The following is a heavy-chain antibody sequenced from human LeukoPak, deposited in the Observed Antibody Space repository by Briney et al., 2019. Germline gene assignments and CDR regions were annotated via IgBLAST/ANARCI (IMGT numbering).Heavy chain of an antibody. CDR3: ARDSN. D-gene: IGHD2/OR15-2a*01. Sequence: GGSLRLSCAASGFTFSDSYMTWIRQAPGKGLEWVSYISNSGSSIYYADSVKGRFTTSRDNAKSSLYLQMNSLRAEDTAVYYCARDSNWGQGTLVTVSS. CDR1: GFTFSDSY. CDR2: ISNSGSSI. V-gene: IGHV3-11*04. J-gene: IGHJ4*02.